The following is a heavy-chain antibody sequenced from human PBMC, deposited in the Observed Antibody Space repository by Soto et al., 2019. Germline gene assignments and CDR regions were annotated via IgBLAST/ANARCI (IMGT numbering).Heavy chain of an antibody. D-gene: IGHD2-21*02. CDR2: IYNSGST. CDR1: GGSISRVGYS. CDR3: ASSRVVTTYFDY. J-gene: IGHJ4*02. V-gene: IGHV4-30-2*06. Sequence: SETLSLTCAVSGGSISRVGYSWSWIRQSPGKGLEWIGYIYNSGSTFYNPSLKSRLTISVDRSKNQLSLQLNSVTAADTAVYYCASSRVVTTYFDYWGQGTLVTVSS.